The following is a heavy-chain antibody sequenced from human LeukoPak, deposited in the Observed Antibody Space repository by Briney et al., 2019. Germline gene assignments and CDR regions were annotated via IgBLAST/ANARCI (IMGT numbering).Heavy chain of an antibody. J-gene: IGHJ4*02. CDR1: GGTFSSYA. V-gene: IGHV1-69*04. CDR3: ARDTYSSGWYIVGY. CDR2: IIPILGIA. Sequence: SVKVSCKASGGTFSSYAISWVRQAPGQGLEWMGRIIPILGIANYAQKFQGRVTITADKSTSTAYMELSSLRSEDTAVYYCARDTYSSGWYIVGYWGQGTLVTVSS. D-gene: IGHD6-19*01.